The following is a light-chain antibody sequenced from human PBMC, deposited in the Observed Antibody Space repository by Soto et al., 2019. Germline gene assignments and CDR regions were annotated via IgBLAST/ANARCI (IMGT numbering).Light chain of an antibody. CDR2: STN. J-gene: IGLJ3*02. CDR1: SSNIGTNS. V-gene: IGLV1-44*01. CDR3: AAWDDSLNSGV. Sequence: QAVVTQPPSASGTPGQRVTISCSGSSSNIGTNSVNWYQQYPGTAPKLLIFSTNQRPSGVPDRFSASQAGTSASLAISGLQSEDEADYYCAAWDDSLNSGVFGGGTKLTVL.